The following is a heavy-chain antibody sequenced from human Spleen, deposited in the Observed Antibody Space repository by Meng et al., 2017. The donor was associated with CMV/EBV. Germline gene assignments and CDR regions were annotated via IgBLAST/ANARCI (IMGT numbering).Heavy chain of an antibody. D-gene: IGHD3-3*01. V-gene: IGHV3-23*03. CDR1: GFTFSDYA. CDR2: IYSGGSST. J-gene: IGHJ6*02. CDR3: AKDTGPRLWSEHYGMDV. Sequence: GGSLRLSCAASGFTFSDYAMTWVRQAPGKGLEWVSIIYSGGSSTYYADSVKGRFTISRDNSKNTLYLQMNSLRAEDTAVYYCAKDTGPRLWSEHYGMDVWGQGTTVTVSS.